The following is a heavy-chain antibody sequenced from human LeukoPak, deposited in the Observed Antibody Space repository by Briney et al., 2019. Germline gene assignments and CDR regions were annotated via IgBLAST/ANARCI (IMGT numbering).Heavy chain of an antibody. J-gene: IGHJ4*02. D-gene: IGHD4-17*01. Sequence: PSETLSLTCAVYGGSFSGYYWSWIRQPPGKGLECIGEINHSGSTNYNPSLKSRVTISVDTSKNQFSLKLSSVTAADTAVYYCARGLPTVTTFRSHPLLYWGQGTLATVSS. CDR2: INHSGST. V-gene: IGHV4-34*01. CDR1: GGSFSGYY. CDR3: ARGLPTVTTFRSHPLLY.